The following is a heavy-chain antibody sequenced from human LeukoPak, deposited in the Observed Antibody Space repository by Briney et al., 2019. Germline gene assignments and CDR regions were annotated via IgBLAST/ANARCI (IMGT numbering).Heavy chain of an antibody. D-gene: IGHD4-17*01. Sequence: SETLSLTCAVYGGSFSGYYWSWIRQPPGKGLEWIGEINHSGSTNYNPSLKSRVTISVDTSKNQFSLKLGSVTAADTAVYYCARDRYGDHTYFDYWGQGTLVTVSS. CDR1: GGSFSGYY. CDR3: ARDRYGDHTYFDY. CDR2: INHSGST. J-gene: IGHJ4*02. V-gene: IGHV4-34*01.